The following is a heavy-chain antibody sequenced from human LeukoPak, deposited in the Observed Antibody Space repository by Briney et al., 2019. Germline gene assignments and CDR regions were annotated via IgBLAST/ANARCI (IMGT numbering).Heavy chain of an antibody. J-gene: IGHJ4*02. Sequence: GGSLRLSCAASGFTFSSYWMSWVRQAPGKGLEWVANIKQDGSEKYYVDPVKGRFTISRDNSKNTLYLRMNSLRAEDTAVYYCARAIYDYVWGSYRKSYYFDYWGQGTLVTVSS. CDR3: ARAIYDYVWGSYRKSYYFDY. CDR2: IKQDGSEK. V-gene: IGHV3-7*01. CDR1: GFTFSSYW. D-gene: IGHD3-16*02.